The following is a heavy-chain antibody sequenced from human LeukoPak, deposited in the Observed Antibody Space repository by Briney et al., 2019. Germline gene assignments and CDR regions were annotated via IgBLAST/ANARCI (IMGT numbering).Heavy chain of an antibody. CDR2: IDYSGST. CDR3: ARLINNDNSGDAVTFDM. V-gene: IGHV4-59*11. D-gene: IGHD3-22*01. J-gene: IGHJ3*02. Sequence: SETLSLTCTVSGGSMRSHYWSWIRQTPGKGLEWIGYIDYSGSTRYNPSLQSRATISVDTSKNQFSLKLTSVTATDTAVYYCARLINNDNSGDAVTFDMWGQWTVVTVFS. CDR1: GGSMRSHY.